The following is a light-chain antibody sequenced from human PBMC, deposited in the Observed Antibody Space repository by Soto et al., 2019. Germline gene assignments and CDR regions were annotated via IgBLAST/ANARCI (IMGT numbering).Light chain of an antibody. CDR1: QSVSRR. V-gene: IGKV3D-20*02. Sequence: EVVLTQSPGTLSLSPGGRATLSCRASQSVSRRLAWYQQRPGQSPRLLISGASMRASGVPVRFIGSGSGTDFTLTITRLEPEDFAVYYCQQRRSWQVTFGQGTRLEIK. CDR2: GAS. CDR3: QQRRSWQVT. J-gene: IGKJ5*01.